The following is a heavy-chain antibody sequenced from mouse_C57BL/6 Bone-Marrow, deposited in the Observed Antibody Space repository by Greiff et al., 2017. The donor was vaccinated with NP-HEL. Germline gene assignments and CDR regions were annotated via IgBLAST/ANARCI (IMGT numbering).Heavy chain of an antibody. D-gene: IGHD1-1*01. Sequence: VQLQQPGAELVRPGTSVKLSCKASGYTFTSYWMHWVKQRPGQGLEWIGVIDPSDSYTNYNQKFKGKATLTVDTSSSTAYMQLSSLTSEDSAVYYCAIFITTVVGFDYWGQGTTLTVSS. CDR1: GYTFTSYW. V-gene: IGHV1-59*01. CDR3: AIFITTVVGFDY. J-gene: IGHJ2*01. CDR2: IDPSDSYT.